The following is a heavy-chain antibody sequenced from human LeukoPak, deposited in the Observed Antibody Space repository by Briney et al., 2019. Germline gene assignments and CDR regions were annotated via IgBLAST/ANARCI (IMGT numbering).Heavy chain of an antibody. CDR1: GYSFTSYW. V-gene: IGHV5-51*01. Sequence: GESLKISCKGSGYSFTSYWIGWVRQMPGKGLEWMGIIYPGDSDTRYSPSFQGQVTISADKSISTAYLQWGSLKASDTAMYYCARHKLAARPSVPFDYWGQGTLVTVSS. CDR3: ARHKLAARPSVPFDY. J-gene: IGHJ4*02. D-gene: IGHD6-6*01. CDR2: IYPGDSDT.